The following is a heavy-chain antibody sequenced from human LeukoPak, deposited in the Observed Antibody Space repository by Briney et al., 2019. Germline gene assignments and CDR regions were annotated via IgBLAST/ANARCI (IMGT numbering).Heavy chain of an antibody. D-gene: IGHD2-15*01. Sequence: PSETLSLTCAVYGGSFSGYHWSWIRQPPGKGLEWIGEINHSGSTNYNPSLKSRVTISVDTSKNQFSLKLSSVTAADTAVYYCARGATCSGGSCYQDYWGQGTLVTVSS. CDR3: ARGATCSGGSCYQDY. J-gene: IGHJ4*02. V-gene: IGHV4-34*01. CDR1: GGSFSGYH. CDR2: INHSGST.